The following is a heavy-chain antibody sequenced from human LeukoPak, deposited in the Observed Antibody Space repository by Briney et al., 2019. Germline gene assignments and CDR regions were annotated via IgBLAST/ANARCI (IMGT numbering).Heavy chain of an antibody. J-gene: IGHJ4*02. CDR2: IYYSGST. D-gene: IGHD6-13*01. Sequence: SETLSLTCTVSGGSMSSYYWSWIRQPPGKGLEWIGYIYYSGSTNYNPSLKSRVTISVDTSKNQFSLKLSSVTAADTAVYYCARGALFKLAAPLGYWGQGTLVTVSS. V-gene: IGHV4-59*01. CDR3: ARGALFKLAAPLGY. CDR1: GGSMSSYY.